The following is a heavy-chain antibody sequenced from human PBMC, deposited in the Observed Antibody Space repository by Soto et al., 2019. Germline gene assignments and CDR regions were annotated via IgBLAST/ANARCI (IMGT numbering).Heavy chain of an antibody. CDR3: ARGRYGDY. J-gene: IGHJ4*02. V-gene: IGHV1-18*01. D-gene: IGHD1-1*01. CDR2: ISAHNGNT. CDR1: GYTLTRYS. Sequence: QVHLVQSGAEVKKPGASVKVSWSASGYTLTRYSITWVRQAPGQGLEWMGWISAHNGNTDYAQKLQGRVIVTRDTSTSTPYMELRSLISDDTAVYYCARGRYGDYWGQGALVTVSA.